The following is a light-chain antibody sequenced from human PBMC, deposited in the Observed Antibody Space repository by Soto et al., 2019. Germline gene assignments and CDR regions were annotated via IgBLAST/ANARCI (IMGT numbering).Light chain of an antibody. J-gene: IGKJ4*01. CDR1: QSISRN. CDR3: QQYNNWPPVT. CDR2: GAS. Sequence: IVMTQSPATLSVSPGERATLSCKASQSISRNVAWYQQKPGQAPRLLIYGASTRATGIPARFSGSGSGTDFTLNISSLQSEDFAVYFCQQYNNWPPVTFGGGTKVDIK. V-gene: IGKV3-15*01.